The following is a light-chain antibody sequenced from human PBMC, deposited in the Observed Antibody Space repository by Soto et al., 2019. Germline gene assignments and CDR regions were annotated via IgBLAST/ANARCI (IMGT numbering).Light chain of an antibody. Sequence: EIVFTPSHGTLSFSPGERATLSCRAIQSVSSSFLAWYQQKPGQAPRLLIYGASSRATGIPDRFSGSGSGTDFTLTISRLEPEDFAVYYCRQYGRSLEFAVGGGTKVDIK. CDR2: GAS. CDR3: RQYGRSLEFA. CDR1: QSVSSSF. V-gene: IGKV3-20*01. J-gene: IGKJ4*01.